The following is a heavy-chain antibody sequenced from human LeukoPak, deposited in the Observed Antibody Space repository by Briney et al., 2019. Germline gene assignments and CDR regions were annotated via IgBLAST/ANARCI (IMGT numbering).Heavy chain of an antibody. J-gene: IGHJ4*02. Sequence: ASVTVSCKASGYTFTSYGISWVRQAPGQGLEWMGWISAYNGNTNYAQKLQGRVTMTTDTSTSTAYMELRSLRSDDTAVYYCAREPPYCSSTSCYQSWGQGTLVTVSS. D-gene: IGHD2-2*01. CDR2: ISAYNGNT. CDR1: GYTFTSYG. V-gene: IGHV1-18*01. CDR3: AREPPYCSSTSCYQS.